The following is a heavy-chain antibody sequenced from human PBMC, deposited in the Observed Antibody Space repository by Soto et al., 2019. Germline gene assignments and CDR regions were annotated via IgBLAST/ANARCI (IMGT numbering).Heavy chain of an antibody. V-gene: IGHV3-33*01. CDR2: IWYDGSNK. CDR3: ARDLAPTGLATRGWYYYGMDV. CDR1: GFTFSSYG. D-gene: IGHD5-12*01. Sequence: SGGSLRLSCAASGFTFSSYGMHWVRQAPGKGLEWVAVIWYDGSNKYYADSVKGRFTISRDNSKNTLYLQMNSLRAEDTAVYYCARDLAPTGLATRGWYYYGMDVWGQGTTVTVSS. J-gene: IGHJ6*02.